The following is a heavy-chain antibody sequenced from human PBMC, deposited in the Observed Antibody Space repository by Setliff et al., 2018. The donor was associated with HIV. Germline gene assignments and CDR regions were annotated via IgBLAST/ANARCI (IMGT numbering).Heavy chain of an antibody. J-gene: IGHJ6*02. Sequence: ASVKVSCKASGYTFTEYYIHWVRQAPGQGLEWMGWINTHSGYTNYAQNVQGRVTMTTDTSTSTAYMELRSLRSDDTAVYYCARGGFLGSSSWYSIGDYYYGMDVWGQGTTVTVSS. V-gene: IGHV1-18*01. CDR1: GYTFTEYY. CDR2: INTHSGYT. D-gene: IGHD6-13*01. CDR3: ARGGFLGSSSWYSIGDYYYGMDV.